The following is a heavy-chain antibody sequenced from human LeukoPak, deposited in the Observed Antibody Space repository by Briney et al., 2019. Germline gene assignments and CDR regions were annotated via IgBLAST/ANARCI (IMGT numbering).Heavy chain of an antibody. Sequence: GGSLRLSCAASGFTFSSYWMSWVRQAPGKGLEWVANIKQDGSEKYYVDSVKGRFTISRDNAKNSLYLQMNSRRAEDTAVYYCARDAGGGDLLDAFDIWGQGTMVTVSS. V-gene: IGHV3-7*01. CDR1: GFTFSSYW. CDR3: ARDAGGGDLLDAFDI. J-gene: IGHJ3*02. CDR2: IKQDGSEK. D-gene: IGHD2-21*02.